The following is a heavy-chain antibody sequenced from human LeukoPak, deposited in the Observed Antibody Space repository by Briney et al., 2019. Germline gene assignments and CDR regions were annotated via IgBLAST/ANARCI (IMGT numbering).Heavy chain of an antibody. CDR3: AKGGTGWYGYDIDY. Sequence: GGSLRLSCAASGFTFSSYAMGWVRQAPGKGLEWVSGLSGSGGSTYYAGSVKGRFTISRDNSKNTLYLQMNSLRADDTAVYYCAKGGTGWYGYDIDYWGQGTLVTVSS. J-gene: IGHJ4*02. D-gene: IGHD6-19*01. CDR1: GFTFSSYA. CDR2: LSGSGGST. V-gene: IGHV3-23*01.